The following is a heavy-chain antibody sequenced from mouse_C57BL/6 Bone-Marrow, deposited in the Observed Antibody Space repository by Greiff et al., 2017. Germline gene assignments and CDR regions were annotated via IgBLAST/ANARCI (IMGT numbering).Heavy chain of an antibody. CDR2: IYPGSGNT. CDR1: GYSFTSYY. V-gene: IGHV1-66*01. Sequence: QVQLQQSGPELVKPGASVKISCKASGYSFTSYYIHWVKQRPGQGLEWIGWIYPGSGNTKYNEKFKGKATLTADTSSSTAYMQLSSLTSEDSAVYYCARLTTVVATFDYWGQGTTLTVSS. D-gene: IGHD1-1*01. CDR3: ARLTTVVATFDY. J-gene: IGHJ2*01.